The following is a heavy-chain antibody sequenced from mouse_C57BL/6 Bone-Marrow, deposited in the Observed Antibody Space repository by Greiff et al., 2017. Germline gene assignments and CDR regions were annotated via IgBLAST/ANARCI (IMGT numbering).Heavy chain of an antibody. CDR1: GFTFSSYA. J-gene: IGHJ2*01. CDR3: ARGGYFDY. D-gene: IGHD1-1*02. Sequence: DVKLVVSGGGLVKPGGSLKLSCAASGFTFSSYAMSWVRQTPEKRLEWVATISDGGSYTYYPDNVKGRFTISRDNAKNNLYLQMSHLKSEDTAMYYCARGGYFDYWGQGTTLTVSS. CDR2: ISDGGSYT. V-gene: IGHV5-4*03.